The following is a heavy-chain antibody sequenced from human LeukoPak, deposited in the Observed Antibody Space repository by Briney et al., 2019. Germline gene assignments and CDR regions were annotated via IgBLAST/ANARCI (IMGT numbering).Heavy chain of an antibody. CDR1: GYTFTSYY. CDR3: ARDKPLLGIAAAKTIFDY. D-gene: IGHD6-13*01. CDR2: INPSGGST. Sequence: ASVKVSCKASGYTFTSYYMHWVRQAPGQGLEWMGIINPSGGSTSYAQKFQGRVTMTRDTSTSTVYMELSSLRSEDTAVYYCARDKPLLGIAAAKTIFDYWGQGTLVTVSS. J-gene: IGHJ4*02. V-gene: IGHV1-46*01.